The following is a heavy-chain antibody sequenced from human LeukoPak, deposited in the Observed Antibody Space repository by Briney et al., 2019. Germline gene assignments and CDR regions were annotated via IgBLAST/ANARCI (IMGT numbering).Heavy chain of an antibody. D-gene: IGHD6-19*01. CDR2: IIPTFGTA. J-gene: IGHJ4*02. V-gene: IGHV1-69*01. Sequence: SSVKVSCKASGGTFSSYAISWVRQAPGQGLEWMGGIIPTFGTANYAQKFQGRVTITADESTSTAYMELSSLRSEDTAVYYCARDKEPVAVAERTIDYWGQGTLVTVSS. CDR1: GGTFSSYA. CDR3: ARDKEPVAVAERTIDY.